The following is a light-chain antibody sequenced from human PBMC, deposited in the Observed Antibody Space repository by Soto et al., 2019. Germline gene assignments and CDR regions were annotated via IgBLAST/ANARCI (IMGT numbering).Light chain of an antibody. CDR2: SAS. CDR1: QSVSSN. J-gene: IGKJ4*01. Sequence: EIVMTQSPATLSVSPGERATLSCRASQSVSSNLAWYQQKPGQAPRVLIYSASTRATGIPARFSGSGSGTDFTLTISRLEPEDFAVYYCQLYGDSPTFGGGTKVDIK. V-gene: IGKV3-15*01. CDR3: QLYGDSPT.